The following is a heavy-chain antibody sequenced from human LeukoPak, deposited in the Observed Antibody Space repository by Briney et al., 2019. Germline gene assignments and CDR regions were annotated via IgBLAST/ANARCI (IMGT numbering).Heavy chain of an antibody. Sequence: GSSVKVSCKASGGTFSSYAISWVRQAPGQGLEWMGRIIPILGIANYAQKFQGRVTITADKSTSTAYMELSSLRSEDTAVYYCARAFDDSSTYYLDYWGQGTLVTVSS. CDR3: ARAFDDSSTYYLDY. V-gene: IGHV1-69*04. J-gene: IGHJ4*02. CDR1: GGTFSSYA. CDR2: IIPILGIA. D-gene: IGHD3-22*01.